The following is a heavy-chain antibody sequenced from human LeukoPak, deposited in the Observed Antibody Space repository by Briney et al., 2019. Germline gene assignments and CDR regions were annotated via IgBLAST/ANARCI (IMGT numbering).Heavy chain of an antibody. D-gene: IGHD1-26*01. CDR3: ARDGGGSYGPDY. CDR2: MYYSENT. V-gene: IGHV4-39*02. J-gene: IGHJ4*02. Sequence: SETLSLTCTVSGDSISGKTYSWGWVRQPPGKGLEWIGYMYYSENTYYNPSLKSRVTISVDTSRIQFSLKLSSVTAADTAVYYCARDGGGSYGPDYWGQGTLVTVSS. CDR1: GDSISGKTYS.